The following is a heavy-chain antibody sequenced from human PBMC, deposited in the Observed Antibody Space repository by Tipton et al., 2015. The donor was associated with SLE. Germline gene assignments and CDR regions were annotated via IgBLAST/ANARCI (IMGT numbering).Heavy chain of an antibody. D-gene: IGHD3/OR15-3a*01. V-gene: IGHV4-38-2*02. Sequence: LRLSCTVSGSSLSRDYHWGWIWQAPGKGLEWLGSMSPSGGISYNPSLKSRLTISADRSKNQFSLKLTSVTATDTAVYYCARDLGHGGDSDYWGQGRLVSVSS. CDR1: GSSLSRDYH. J-gene: IGHJ4*02. CDR2: MSPSGGI. CDR3: ARDLGHGGDSDY.